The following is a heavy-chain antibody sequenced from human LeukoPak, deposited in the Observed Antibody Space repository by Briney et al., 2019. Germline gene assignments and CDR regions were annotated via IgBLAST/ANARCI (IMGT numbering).Heavy chain of an antibody. CDR2: IIPIFGTA. J-gene: IGHJ6*02. CDR3: ARELRSVLLWFGESPGYYYGMDV. V-gene: IGHV1-69*13. Sequence: SVKVSCKASGYTFTSYGISWVRQAPGQGLEWMGGIIPIFGTANYAQKFQGRVTIIADESTSTAYMELSSLRSEDTAVYYCARELRSVLLWFGESPGYYYGMDVWGQGTTVTVSS. D-gene: IGHD3-10*01. CDR1: GYTFTSYG.